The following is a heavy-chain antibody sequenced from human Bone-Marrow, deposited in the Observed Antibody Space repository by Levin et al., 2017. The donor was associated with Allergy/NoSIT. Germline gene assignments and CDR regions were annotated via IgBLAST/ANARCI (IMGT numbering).Heavy chain of an antibody. D-gene: IGHD3-16*01. Sequence: GESLKISCEGSGFTCSNAWMNWVRQAPGKGLEGVGRIKSKTDGGTTDYAAPVKGRFSISRDDTKRTTYLQMNSLKIDDTAVYFCSGGGQGGNSLGLPNFDTWGPGTLVTVSS. CDR3: SGGGQGGNSLGLPNFDT. V-gene: IGHV3-15*01. J-gene: IGHJ4*02. CDR1: GFTCSNAW. CDR2: IKSKTDGGTT.